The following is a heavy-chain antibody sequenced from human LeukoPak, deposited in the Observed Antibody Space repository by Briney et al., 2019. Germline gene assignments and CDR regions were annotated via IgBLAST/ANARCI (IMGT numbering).Heavy chain of an antibody. V-gene: IGHV3-21*06. D-gene: IGHD6-13*01. J-gene: IGHJ1*01. CDR2: ISTGGDYT. CDR1: GFIFYDYS. Sequence: GGSLRLSCAASGFIFYDYSMNWVRQAPGKGLQWVASISTGGDYTYYADSVKGRFTISRDNAKNSLSLQMNSLRADDTAVYHCARGPRNSSSYQYFRDWGQGTLVTVSS. CDR3: ARGPRNSSSYQYFRD.